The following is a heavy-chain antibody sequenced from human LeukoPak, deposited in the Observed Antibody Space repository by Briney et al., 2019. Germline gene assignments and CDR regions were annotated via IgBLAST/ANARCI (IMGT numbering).Heavy chain of an antibody. CDR3: ARDSRDYVFDY. J-gene: IGHJ4*02. V-gene: IGHV3-48*02. D-gene: IGHD4-17*01. CDR1: GFTFSTYR. CDR2: ISSSTTI. Sequence: GGSLRLSCAASGFTFSTYRMNWVRQAPGNGLEWVSYISSSTTIHYADSVKGRFTISRDNAKNTLYLQMNSLRDADTAVYYCARDSRDYVFDYWGQGALVTVSS.